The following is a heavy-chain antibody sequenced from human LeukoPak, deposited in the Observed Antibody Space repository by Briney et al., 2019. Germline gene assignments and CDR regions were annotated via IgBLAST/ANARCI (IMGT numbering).Heavy chain of an antibody. D-gene: IGHD3-16*02. CDR3: AKDIGIMITFGGVIVKEPSDY. CDR1: GFTFSSYA. V-gene: IGHV3-23*01. CDR2: ISGSGGST. J-gene: IGHJ4*02. Sequence: PGGSLRLSCAASGFTFSSYAMSWVRQAPGKGLEWVSAISGSGGSTYYADSVKGRFTISRDNSKNTLYLQMNSLRAEDTAVYYCAKDIGIMITFGGVIVKEPSDYWGQGTLVTVSS.